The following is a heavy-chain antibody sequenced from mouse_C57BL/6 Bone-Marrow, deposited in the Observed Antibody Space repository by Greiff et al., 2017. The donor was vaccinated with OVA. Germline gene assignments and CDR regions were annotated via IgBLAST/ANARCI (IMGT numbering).Heavy chain of an antibody. CDR2: ISDGGSYT. CDR1: GFTFSSYA. J-gene: IGHJ4*01. CDR3: AREDYYDSSYPDY. V-gene: IGHV5-4*01. Sequence: EVKLMESGGGLVKPGGSLKLSCAASGFTFSSYAMSWVRQTPEKRLEWVATISDGGSYTYYPDNVKGRFTISRDNAKNNLYLQMSQLKSEDTAMYYCAREDYYDSSYPDYWGQGTSVTVSS. D-gene: IGHD1-1*01.